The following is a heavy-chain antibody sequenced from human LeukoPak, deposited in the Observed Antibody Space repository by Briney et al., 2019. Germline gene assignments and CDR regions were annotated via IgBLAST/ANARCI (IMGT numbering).Heavy chain of an antibody. Sequence: GSSVKVSCKASGGTLSSYAISWVRQAPGQGLEWMGRIIPILGIANYAQKFQGRVTITADKSTSTAYMELSSLRSEDTAVYYCASFAVAGTQTFDYWGQGTLVTVSS. CDR3: ASFAVAGTQTFDY. D-gene: IGHD6-19*01. CDR2: IIPILGIA. J-gene: IGHJ4*02. CDR1: GGTLSSYA. V-gene: IGHV1-69*04.